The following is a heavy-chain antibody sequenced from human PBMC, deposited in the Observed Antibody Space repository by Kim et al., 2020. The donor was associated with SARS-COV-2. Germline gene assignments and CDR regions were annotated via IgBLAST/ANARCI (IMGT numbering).Heavy chain of an antibody. CDR1: GGSISSSSYY. Sequence: SETLSLTCTVSGGSISSSSYYWGWIRQPPGKGLEWIGSIYYSGSTYYNPSLKSRVTISVDTSKNQFSLKLSSVTAADTAVYYCARDFWSGYYQWSNYYYG. J-gene: IGHJ6*01. CDR3: ARDFWSGYYQWSNYYYG. V-gene: IGHV4-39*07. D-gene: IGHD3-3*01. CDR2: IYYSGST.